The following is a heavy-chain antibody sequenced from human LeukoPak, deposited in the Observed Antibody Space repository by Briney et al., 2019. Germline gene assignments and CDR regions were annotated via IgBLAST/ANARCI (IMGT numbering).Heavy chain of an antibody. CDR3: AKDDAWLRFGE. CDR2: IYSGGST. Sequence: GGSLRLSCAASGFTVSSNYMSWVRQAPGKGLEWVSVIYSGGSTYYADSVKGRFTISRDNSKNTLYLEVISLAAEDTAVYYCAKDDAWLRFGEWSQGTLVTVSS. CDR1: GFTVSSNY. J-gene: IGHJ4*02. V-gene: IGHV3-53*01. D-gene: IGHD5-12*01.